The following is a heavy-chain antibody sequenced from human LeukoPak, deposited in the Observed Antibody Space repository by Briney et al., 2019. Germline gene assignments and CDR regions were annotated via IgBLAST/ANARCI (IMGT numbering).Heavy chain of an antibody. V-gene: IGHV4-59*08. J-gene: IGHJ5*02. D-gene: IGHD4-17*01. CDR3: ARHAGDYAVNWFDP. CDR2: IYYSGST. CDR1: GGSISSCY. Sequence: SETLSLTCTASGGSISSCYWSWIRQPPGKGLEWIGYIYYSGSTNYNPSLKSRVTISVDTSKNQFSLKLSSVTAADTAVYYCARHAGDYAVNWFDPWGQGTLVTVSS.